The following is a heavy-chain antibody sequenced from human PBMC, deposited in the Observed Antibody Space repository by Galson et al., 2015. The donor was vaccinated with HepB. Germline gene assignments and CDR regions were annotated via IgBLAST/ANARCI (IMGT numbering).Heavy chain of an antibody. CDR1: GFTFSSYS. J-gene: IGHJ6*03. CDR2: ISSSSSTI. Sequence: SLRLSCAASGFTFSSYSMDWVRQAPGKGLEWVSYISSSSSTIYYADSVKGRFTISRDNAKNSLYLQMNSLRDEDTAVYYCARAAYYYDSSGYYYPHYYYYYYMDVWGKGTTVTVSS. D-gene: IGHD3-22*01. V-gene: IGHV3-48*02. CDR3: ARAAYYYDSSGYYYPHYYYYYYMDV.